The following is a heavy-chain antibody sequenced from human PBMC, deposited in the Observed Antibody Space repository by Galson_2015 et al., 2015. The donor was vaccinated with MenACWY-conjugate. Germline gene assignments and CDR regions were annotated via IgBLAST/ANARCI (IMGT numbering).Heavy chain of an antibody. D-gene: IGHD2-2*01. Sequence: SLRLSCAASGFTFSSYGMHWVRQAPGKGLEWVAVISYDGSNKYYADSVKGRFTISRDNSKNTLYLQMNSLRAEDTAVYYCAKSMGSTSSNWFDPWGQGTLVTVSS. V-gene: IGHV3-30*18. J-gene: IGHJ5*02. CDR1: GFTFSSYG. CDR3: AKSMGSTSSNWFDP. CDR2: ISYDGSNK.